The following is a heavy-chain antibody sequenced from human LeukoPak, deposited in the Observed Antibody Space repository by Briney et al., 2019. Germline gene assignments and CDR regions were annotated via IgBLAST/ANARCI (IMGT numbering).Heavy chain of an antibody. J-gene: IGHJ4*02. CDR2: LTTDGGNT. CDR1: GFTFSSYD. CDR3: AKLLVRWAFDY. D-gene: IGHD1-26*01. V-gene: IGHV3-23*01. Sequence: PGRSLRLSCAASGFTFSSYDMSWVRQAPGKGLEWVSSLTTDGGNTEYADSVKGRFTISRDNSKNTLYLQMNSLRAEDTALYYCAKLLVRWAFDYGGQGTLVTVSS.